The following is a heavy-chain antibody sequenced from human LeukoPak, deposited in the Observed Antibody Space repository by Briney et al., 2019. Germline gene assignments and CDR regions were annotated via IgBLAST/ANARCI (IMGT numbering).Heavy chain of an antibody. CDR1: GYTFTGYY. CDR3: ARVPSGYSYWYFDL. D-gene: IGHD3-22*01. Sequence: ASVKVSCKASGYTFTGYYMHWVRQAPGQGLEWMGWINPNSGGTNYAQKFQGRVTMARDTSISTAYMELSRLRSDDTAVYYCARVPSGYSYWYFDLWGRGTLVTVSS. V-gene: IGHV1-2*02. CDR2: INPNSGGT. J-gene: IGHJ2*01.